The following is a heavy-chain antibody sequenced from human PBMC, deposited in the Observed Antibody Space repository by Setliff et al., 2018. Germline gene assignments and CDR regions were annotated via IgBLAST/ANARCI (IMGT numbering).Heavy chain of an antibody. V-gene: IGHV1-18*01. D-gene: IGHD2-2*01. CDR3: ARGPLDFVVAPATAKFDF. J-gene: IGHJ4*02. CDR2: ISTNNGKT. CDR1: GYTFISYG. Sequence: GASVKVSCKASGYTFISYGISWLRQAPGQGFEWMGWISTNNGKTEYSQKVQGRVTMTTDRSTSTIYMELRSLRSDDTAVYYCARGPLDFVVAPATAKFDFWGQGTLVTVSS.